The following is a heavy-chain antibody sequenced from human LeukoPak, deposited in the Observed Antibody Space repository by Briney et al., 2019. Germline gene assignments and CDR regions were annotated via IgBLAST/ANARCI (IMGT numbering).Heavy chain of an antibody. D-gene: IGHD2-2*01. V-gene: IGHV5-10-1*01. J-gene: IGHJ4*02. CDR3: ARRRYCSSTSCPLDY. Sequence: PGESLKISCKGSGYSFTSYWISWVRQMPGKGLEWMGRIDPSASYTNYSPSFQGHVTISADKSISTAYLRWSSLKASDTAMYYCARRRYCSSTSCPLDYWGQGTLVTVSS. CDR1: GYSFTSYW. CDR2: IDPSASYT.